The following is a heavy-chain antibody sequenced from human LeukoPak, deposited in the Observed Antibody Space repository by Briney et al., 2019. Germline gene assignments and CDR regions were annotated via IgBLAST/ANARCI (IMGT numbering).Heavy chain of an antibody. Sequence: ASVKVSCKASVYTFTIYGISWGRQAPGQGLEWRGWIRAYNSNTNYAQKLQGRVTMTTATSTSPAYMELRSLRSDDTAVYYCARGRGYCSSTSCQLTDYWGQGTLVPVSS. CDR3: ARGRGYCSSTSCQLTDY. CDR1: VYTFTIYG. V-gene: IGHV1-18*01. CDR2: IRAYNSNT. D-gene: IGHD2-2*01. J-gene: IGHJ4*02.